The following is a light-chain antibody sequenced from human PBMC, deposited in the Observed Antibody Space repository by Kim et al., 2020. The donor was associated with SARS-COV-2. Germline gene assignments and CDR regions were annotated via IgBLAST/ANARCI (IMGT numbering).Light chain of an antibody. Sequence: SYELTQPPSVSVAPGKTATITCAGNNIGSKSVHWYQQKPGLAPVMVISYDSDRPSGIPERFSGSNSGYTATLTISRVEAGDEADYYCQVWDSSGDHPVVFGGGTKLTVL. V-gene: IGLV3-21*01. CDR1: NIGSKS. CDR3: QVWDSSGDHPVV. J-gene: IGLJ2*01. CDR2: YDS.